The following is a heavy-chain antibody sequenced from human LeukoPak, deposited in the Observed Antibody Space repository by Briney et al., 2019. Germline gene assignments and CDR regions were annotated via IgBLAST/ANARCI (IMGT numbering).Heavy chain of an antibody. V-gene: IGHV3-53*01. D-gene: IGHD3-9*01. Sequence: GGSLTLSSAPSGFTLRINYLNRLRHAPPQALASFSVIYSGRDTSYAHPVKGRFSISRDNSKNTLYLQMNSLRAEDTAVYYCARAAKVLRYFDWPREGSLFDYWGQGTVVTVSS. J-gene: IGHJ4*02. CDR1: GFTLRINY. CDR2: IYSGRDT. CDR3: ARAAKVLRYFDWPREGSLFDY.